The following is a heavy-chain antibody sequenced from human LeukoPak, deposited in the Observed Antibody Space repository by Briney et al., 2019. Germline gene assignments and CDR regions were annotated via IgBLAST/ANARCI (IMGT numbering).Heavy chain of an antibody. CDR3: ARGGADVPIDY. J-gene: IGHJ4*02. Sequence: GGSLRLSCAASGFTFSSYTMNWVRQAPGKRLEWVSSISSSSYIYYADSVKGRFTISRDNAKSSLYLQMNSLRAEDTAVYYCARGGADVPIDYWGQGTLVTASS. CDR2: ISSSSYI. V-gene: IGHV3-21*01. D-gene: IGHD2-21*02. CDR1: GFTFSSYT.